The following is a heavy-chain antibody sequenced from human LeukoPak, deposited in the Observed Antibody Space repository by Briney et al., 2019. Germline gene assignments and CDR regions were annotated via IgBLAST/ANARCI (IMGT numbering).Heavy chain of an antibody. Sequence: SETLSLTCTVSGDSITRISDYWGWIRQPPGKWPEWIGSVYYIGSTNYNPSLKGRVTISVDTSKNQFSLKLSSVTAADTAVYYCASIAAAGRARDYYYYMDVWSKGTTVTVSS. CDR2: VYYIGST. V-gene: IGHV4-39*07. CDR1: GDSITRISDY. J-gene: IGHJ6*03. CDR3: ASIAAAGRARDYYYYMDV. D-gene: IGHD6-13*01.